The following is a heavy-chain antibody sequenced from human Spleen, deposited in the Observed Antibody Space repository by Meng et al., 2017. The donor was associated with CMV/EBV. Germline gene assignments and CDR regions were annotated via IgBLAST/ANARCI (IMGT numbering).Heavy chain of an antibody. CDR2: MNPNGVSN. J-gene: IGHJ4*02. CDR3: ARDGVVCGSTTCRGLAF. Sequence: ASVKVSCKASGYNFNVFYIHWVRLAPGQGPEWMGWMNPNGVSNYYAQKFRGRVTMTRDSSVSTAYTEITELTSDDTAVYYCARDGVVCGSTTCRGLAFWGQGTPVTVSS. V-gene: IGHV1-2*02. CDR1: GYNFNVFY. D-gene: IGHD2-2*01.